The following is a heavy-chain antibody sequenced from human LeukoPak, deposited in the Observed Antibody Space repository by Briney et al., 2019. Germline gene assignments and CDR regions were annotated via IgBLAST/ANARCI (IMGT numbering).Heavy chain of an antibody. V-gene: IGHV3-30*18. D-gene: IGHD1-26*01. Sequence: PGGSLRLSCAASGFTFSSYVMSWVRQAPGKGLEWVAVISYDGSNKYYADSVKGRFTISRDNSKNTLYLQMNSLRAEDTAVYYCAKDSPRIVGATAPLDYWGQGTLVTVSS. J-gene: IGHJ4*02. CDR3: AKDSPRIVGATAPLDY. CDR2: ISYDGSNK. CDR1: GFTFSSYV.